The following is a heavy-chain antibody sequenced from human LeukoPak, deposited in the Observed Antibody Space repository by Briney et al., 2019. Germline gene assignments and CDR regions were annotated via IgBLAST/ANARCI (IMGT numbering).Heavy chain of an antibody. D-gene: IGHD1-26*01. V-gene: IGHV3-48*04. CDR3: ARAYRSYSAFDY. J-gene: IGHJ4*02. CDR2: IGSSSSTI. CDR1: GFTFSSYS. Sequence: PGGSLRLSCAASGFTFSSYSMNWVRQAPGKGLEWVSYIGSSSSTIYYADSVKGRFTISRDNAKNSLYLQMNSLRAEDTAVYYCARAYRSYSAFDYWGQGTLVTVSS.